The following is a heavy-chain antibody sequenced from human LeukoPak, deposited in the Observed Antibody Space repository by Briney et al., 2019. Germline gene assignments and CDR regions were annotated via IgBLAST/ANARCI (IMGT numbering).Heavy chain of an antibody. CDR3: ARHPSGGYYYFDY. Sequence: SETLSLTCTVSGGSISSYYWSWTRQPPGKGLEWIGYIYYSGSTNFNPSLKSRVTISVDTSKNQFSLKLSSVTAADTAVYYCARHPSGGYYYFDYWGQGTLVTVSS. D-gene: IGHD1-26*01. CDR2: IYYSGST. V-gene: IGHV4-59*08. CDR1: GGSISSYY. J-gene: IGHJ4*02.